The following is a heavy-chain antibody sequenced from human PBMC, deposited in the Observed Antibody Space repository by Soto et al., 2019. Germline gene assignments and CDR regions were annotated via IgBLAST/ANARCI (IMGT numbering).Heavy chain of an antibody. Sequence: SETLSLTCTVSGGSISSYYWSWIRQPPGKGLEWIGYIYYSGSTNYNPSLKSRVTISVDTSKNQFSLKLSSVTAADTAVYYCARGKGSGIHYWDYYYGMDVWGQGTTVTVSS. CDR2: IYYSGST. V-gene: IGHV4-59*01. J-gene: IGHJ6*02. CDR3: ARGKGSGIHYWDYYYGMDV. CDR1: GGSISSYY. D-gene: IGHD3-10*01.